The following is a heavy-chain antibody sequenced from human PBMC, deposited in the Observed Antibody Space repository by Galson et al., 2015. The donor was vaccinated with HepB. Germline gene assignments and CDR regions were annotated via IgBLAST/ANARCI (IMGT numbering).Heavy chain of an antibody. J-gene: IGHJ4*02. CDR2: ISDSGGST. Sequence: SLRLSCAASGFTFSRYAMSWVRQAPGRGLEWVSGISDSGGSTSYADSVKGRFTISRDNSKNTLYLQMNSLRARDTAVYYCAKAREAVAGESFDYWGQGTLVTVSA. V-gene: IGHV3-23*01. CDR1: GFTFSRYA. CDR3: AKAREAVAGESFDY. D-gene: IGHD6-19*01.